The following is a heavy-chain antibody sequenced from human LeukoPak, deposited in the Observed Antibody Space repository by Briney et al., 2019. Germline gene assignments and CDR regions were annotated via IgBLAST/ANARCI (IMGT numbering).Heavy chain of an antibody. D-gene: IGHD3-3*01. CDR3: ARGIIFAPYYDFWSGYYAANNWFGP. V-gene: IGHV1-3*01. CDR2: INAGNGNT. Sequence: ASVKVSCKASGHTSTTYAIHWVRQAPGQRLEWMGWINAGNGNTKYSQKFQGRVTITRDTSASTAYMELSSLRSEDTAVYYCARGIIFAPYYDFWSGYYAANNWFGPWGQGTLVTVSS. CDR1: GHTSTTYA. J-gene: IGHJ5*02.